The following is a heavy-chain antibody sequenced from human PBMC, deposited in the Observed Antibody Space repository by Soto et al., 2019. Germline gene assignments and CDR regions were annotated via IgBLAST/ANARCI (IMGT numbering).Heavy chain of an antibody. CDR1: GFTFSSYS. J-gene: IGHJ3*02. V-gene: IGHV3-21*01. CDR3: ARERIMDSSRYYNAFDI. CDR2: ISSSSSYI. Sequence: EVQLVESGGGLVKPGGSLRLSCAASGFTFSSYSMNWVRQAPGKGLEWVSSISSSSSYIYYADSVKGRFTISRDNAKNSLYLQMNSLRAEDTAVYYCARERIMDSSRYYNAFDIWGQGTMVTVSS. D-gene: IGHD3-22*01.